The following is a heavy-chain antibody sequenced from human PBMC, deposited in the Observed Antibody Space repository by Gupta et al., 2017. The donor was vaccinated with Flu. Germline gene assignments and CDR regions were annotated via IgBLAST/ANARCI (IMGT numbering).Heavy chain of an antibody. CDR2: ISGSGGST. D-gene: IGHD5-12*01. CDR1: GFTFSSYA. Sequence: EVQLLESGGGLVQPGGSLRLSCAASGFTFSSYAMSWVRQAPGKGLEWVSAISGSGGSTYYADSVKGRFTISRDNSKNTLYLQMNSLRAEDTAVYYCAKENHLRRDGYNFHYYYGMDVWGQGTTVTVSS. J-gene: IGHJ6*02. CDR3: AKENHLRRDGYNFHYYYGMDV. V-gene: IGHV3-23*01.